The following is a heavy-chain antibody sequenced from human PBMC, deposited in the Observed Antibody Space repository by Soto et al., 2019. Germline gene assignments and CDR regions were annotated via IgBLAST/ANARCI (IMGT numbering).Heavy chain of an antibody. V-gene: IGHV3-30*18. CDR2: ISYDESNK. J-gene: IGHJ4*02. Sequence: QVQLLKLGGGVVQLGRPLGLSCAPSGFPFSTYGMHGARQAQGKGLEGLEVISYDESNKYYPNSVKGRFTISRDNSKNTLYLQMNSLRAEDTAVYYCAKDKNYYDSSGYYGICDYWGQGTLVTVSS. CDR3: AKDKNYYDSSGYYGICDY. CDR1: GFPFSTYG. D-gene: IGHD3-22*01.